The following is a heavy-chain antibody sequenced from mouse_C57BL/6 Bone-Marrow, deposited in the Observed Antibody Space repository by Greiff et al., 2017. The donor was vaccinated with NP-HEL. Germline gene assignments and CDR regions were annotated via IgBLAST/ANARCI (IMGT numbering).Heavy chain of an antibody. D-gene: IGHD2-5*01. Sequence: EVKLVESGGDLVKPGGSLKLSCAASGFTFSSYGMSWVRQTPDKRLEWVATISSGGSYTYYPDSVKGRFTISRDNAKNTLYLHMSSLKSDDTAMYYCARHYYSNYFDYWGQGTTLTVSS. CDR1: GFTFSSYG. V-gene: IGHV5-6*01. CDR3: ARHYYSNYFDY. J-gene: IGHJ2*01. CDR2: ISSGGSYT.